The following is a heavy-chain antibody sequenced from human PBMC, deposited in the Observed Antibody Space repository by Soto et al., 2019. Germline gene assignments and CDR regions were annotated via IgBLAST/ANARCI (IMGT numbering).Heavy chain of an antibody. CDR1: GFTFSSYW. J-gene: IGHJ4*02. Sequence: EVQLVESGGGLVQPGGSLRLSCAASGFTFSSYWMHWVRQVPGKGLVWVSRIDEYGNTINYADSVRGRFTISRDNAKNTLYWEMNRRGAEDTVLYYGTRDMGGGGGYWGQGTLVTVSS. CDR3: TRDMGGGGGY. V-gene: IGHV3-74*01. D-gene: IGHD3-16*01. CDR2: IDEYGNTI.